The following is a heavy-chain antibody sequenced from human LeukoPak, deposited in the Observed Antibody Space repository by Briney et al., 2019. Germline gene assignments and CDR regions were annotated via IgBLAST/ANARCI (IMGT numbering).Heavy chain of an antibody. D-gene: IGHD6-19*01. CDR1: GFTFSSYG. J-gene: IGHJ4*02. V-gene: IGHV3-30*18. CDR2: ISYDGSNK. Sequence: GGSLRLSCAASGFTFSSYGMHWVRQAPGKGLEWVAVISYDGSNKYYADSVKGRFTTSRDNSKNTLYLQMNSLRAEDTAMYYCAKDRGSSGWFDYWGQGTLVTVSS. CDR3: AKDRGSSGWFDY.